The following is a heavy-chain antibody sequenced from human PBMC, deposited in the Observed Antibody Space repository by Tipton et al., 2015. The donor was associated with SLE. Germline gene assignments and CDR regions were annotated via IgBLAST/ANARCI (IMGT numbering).Heavy chain of an antibody. D-gene: IGHD5-18*01. J-gene: IGHJ5*02. CDR2: IYYSGST. Sequence: TLSLTCAVYGGSFSGYYWSWIRQPPGKGLEWIGEIYYSGSTYYNPSLKSRVTISVDTSKNQFSLKLSSVTAADTAVYYCARDGGYSYGSWFDPWGQGTLVTVSS. CDR1: GGSFSGYY. CDR3: ARDGGYSYGSWFDP. V-gene: IGHV4-34*01.